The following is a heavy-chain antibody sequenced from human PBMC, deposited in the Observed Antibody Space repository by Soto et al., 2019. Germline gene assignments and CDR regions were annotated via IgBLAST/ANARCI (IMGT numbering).Heavy chain of an antibody. CDR1: GFTFSGDW. CDR2: FYLDWSCT. J-gene: IGHJ4*02. D-gene: IGHD2-2*01. Sequence: GGSLRLSCAASGFTFSGDWMHWVRQGAGKGLVWVLCFYLDWSCTNFADSVKGRFTIFREHAKNTLFFQMNSLRVDGTAVYYCARGPRGLYHHDYWGQGALVTVSS. V-gene: IGHV3-74*01. CDR3: ARGPRGLYHHDY.